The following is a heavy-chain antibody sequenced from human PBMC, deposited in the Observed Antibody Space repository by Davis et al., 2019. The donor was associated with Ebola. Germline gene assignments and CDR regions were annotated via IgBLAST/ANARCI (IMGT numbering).Heavy chain of an antibody. D-gene: IGHD6-19*01. CDR2: IYPGDSDT. Sequence: GESLKISCKGSGYSFTSYWIGWVRQMPGKGLEWMGIIYPGDSDTRYSPSFQGQVTISADKSISTAYMELSRLRSDDTAVYYCARGSSGWYSHFDYWGQGTLVTVSS. V-gene: IGHV5-51*01. CDR3: ARGSSGWYSHFDY. CDR1: GYSFTSYW. J-gene: IGHJ4*02.